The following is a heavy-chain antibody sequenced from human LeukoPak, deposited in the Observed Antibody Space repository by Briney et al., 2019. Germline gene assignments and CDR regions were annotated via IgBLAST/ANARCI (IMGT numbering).Heavy chain of an antibody. Sequence: GGSLRLSCAASGFTFNSYAMTWVRQAPGKGLEWVSHVSGSGGITYYADSVKGRFTIFRDNSKNTLYLQMDSLRADDTAVYYCAKTTAGNSSGRNPGWPVDYWGQGALVTVSS. D-gene: IGHD6-19*01. V-gene: IGHV3-23*01. CDR1: GFTFNSYA. J-gene: IGHJ4*02. CDR3: AKTTAGNSSGRNPGWPVDY. CDR2: VSGSGGIT.